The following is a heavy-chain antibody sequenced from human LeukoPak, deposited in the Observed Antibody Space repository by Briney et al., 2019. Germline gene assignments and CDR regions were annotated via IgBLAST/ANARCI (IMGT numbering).Heavy chain of an antibody. CDR3: ARSPAAGTFTFDY. J-gene: IGHJ4*02. CDR2: IFSSGST. Sequence: SETLSLTCTVSGGSIINYYWSWIRQPAGTGPEWIGRIFSSGSTNYNPSLKSRVTISVDTSKNQFSLRLSSVTAADTAVYYCARSPAAGTFTFDYRGQGTLVTVSS. CDR1: GGSIINYY. V-gene: IGHV4-4*07. D-gene: IGHD6-13*01.